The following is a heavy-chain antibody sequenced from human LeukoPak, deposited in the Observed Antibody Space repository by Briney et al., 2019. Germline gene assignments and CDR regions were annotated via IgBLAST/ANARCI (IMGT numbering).Heavy chain of an antibody. V-gene: IGHV3-23*01. CDR1: GFTFSSYD. J-gene: IGHJ4*02. CDR2: ISGSGGST. CDR3: AKEVVGATTDY. D-gene: IGHD1-26*01. Sequence: GGSLRLSCAASGFTFSSYDMTWVRKAPGKGLEWVSTISGSGGSTHYADSVKGRFTISRDNSKNTLYLQMNSLRAEDTAVYYCAKEVVGATTDYWGQGTLVTVSS.